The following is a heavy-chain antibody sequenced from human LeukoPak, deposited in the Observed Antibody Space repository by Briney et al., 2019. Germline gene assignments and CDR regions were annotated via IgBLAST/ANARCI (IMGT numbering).Heavy chain of an antibody. Sequence: GGSLRLSCAASGFSFRGYRMHWVRQAPGRGLEYVSAISADGGTTDYLNSVKGRFTISRDNSKNTLYLQMGRLRSDDTAIYYCARGRGGPPFDFWGQGTVVTVAS. CDR1: GFSFRGYR. V-gene: IGHV3-64*01. CDR3: ARGRGGPPFDF. CDR2: ISADGGTT. J-gene: IGHJ4*02. D-gene: IGHD3-10*01.